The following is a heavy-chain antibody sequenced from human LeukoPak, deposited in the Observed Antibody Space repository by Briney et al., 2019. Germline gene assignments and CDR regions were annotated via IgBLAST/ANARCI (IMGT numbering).Heavy chain of an antibody. CDR2: INHSGST. J-gene: IGHJ4*02. D-gene: IGHD6-13*01. V-gene: IGHV4-34*01. CDR1: GGSFSAYY. CDR3: ARATTQLVPVYFDY. Sequence: PSETLSLTCAVYGGSFSAYYWSWIRQPPGKGLEWIGEINHSGSTNYNPSLKSRVTISVDTSKNQFSLKLSSVTAADTAVYYCARATTQLVPVYFDYWGQGTLVTVSS.